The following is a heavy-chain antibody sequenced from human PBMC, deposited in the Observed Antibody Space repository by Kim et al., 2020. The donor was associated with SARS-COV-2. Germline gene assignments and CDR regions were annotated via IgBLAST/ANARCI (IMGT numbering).Heavy chain of an antibody. CDR2: IFYSGGT. J-gene: IGHJ5*01. CDR3: AGGGRDLRYLEWLPLDS. Sequence: SETLSLTCSVSGGSINSYYWSWIRQPPGKGLEWVGHIFYSGGTNYNPSLKSRVTISLDTSKNHFSLNLTSVTAAGTAVYYCAGGGRDLRYLEWLPLDSWGQGALVTVSS. D-gene: IGHD3-3*01. V-gene: IGHV4-59*01. CDR1: GGSINSYY.